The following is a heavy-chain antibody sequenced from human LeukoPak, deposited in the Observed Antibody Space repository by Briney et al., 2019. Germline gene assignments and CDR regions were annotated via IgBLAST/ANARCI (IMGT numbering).Heavy chain of an antibody. CDR2: IYHSGST. CDR1: GGSISSGGYY. V-gene: IGHV4-30-2*01. Sequence: NTSQTLSLTCTVSGGSISSGGYYWSWIRQPPGKGLEWIGYIYHSGSTYYNPSLKSRVTISVDTSKNQFSLKLSSVTAADTAVYYCARVSLVRGAPDYYFDYWGQGTLVTVSS. D-gene: IGHD3-10*01. J-gene: IGHJ4*02. CDR3: ARVSLVRGAPDYYFDY.